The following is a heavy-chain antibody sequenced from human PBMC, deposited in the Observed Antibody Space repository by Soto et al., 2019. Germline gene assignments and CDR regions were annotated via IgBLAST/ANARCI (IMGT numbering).Heavy chain of an antibody. CDR1: GFTFSSYA. V-gene: IGHV3-30-3*02. CDR2: ISYDGSNK. CDR3: AKIPSLYDYGDYVLGY. Sequence: QVQLVESGGGVVQPGRSLRLSCAASGFTFSSYAMHWVRQAPGKGLEWVAVISYDGSNKYYADSVKGRFTISRDNSKNTLYLQMNSLRAEDTAVYYCAKIPSLYDYGDYVLGYWGQGTLVTVSS. D-gene: IGHD4-17*01. J-gene: IGHJ4*02.